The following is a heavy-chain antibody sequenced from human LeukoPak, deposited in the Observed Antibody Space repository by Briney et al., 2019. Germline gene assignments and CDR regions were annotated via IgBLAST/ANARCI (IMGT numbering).Heavy chain of an antibody. CDR2: ISWKGDTT. J-gene: IGHJ4*02. CDR1: GFTFNNYA. CDR3: AKIQSDTALGRYFDY. V-gene: IGHV3-23*01. D-gene: IGHD5-18*01. Sequence: PGGSLRLSCAASGFTFNNYAMTWVRQTPGKGPEWVSLISWKGDTTAYAESVRGRFTISRDNSKNMLYLQMNSLRAEDTAVYFCAKIQSDTALGRYFDYWGQGTLVTVSS.